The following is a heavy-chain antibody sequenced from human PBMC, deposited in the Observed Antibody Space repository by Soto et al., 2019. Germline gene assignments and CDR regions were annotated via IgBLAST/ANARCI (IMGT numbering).Heavy chain of an antibody. D-gene: IGHD1-1*01. CDR1: GYTFTSYG. CDR2: ISAYNGNT. J-gene: IGHJ5*02. Sequence: QVQLVQSGAEVKKPGASVKVSCKASGYTFTSYGISWVRQASGQGLEWMGWISAYNGNTKYAQKLQGRVTMTTDTSTSTAYMELRSLRSDDTAVYYFARDEAYKWNDGGWFDPWGQGTLVTVSS. V-gene: IGHV1-18*01. CDR3: ARDEAYKWNDGGWFDP.